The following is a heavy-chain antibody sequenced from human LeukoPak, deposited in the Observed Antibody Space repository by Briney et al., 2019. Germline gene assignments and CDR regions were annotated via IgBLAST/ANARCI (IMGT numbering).Heavy chain of an antibody. J-gene: IGHJ4*02. CDR3: AKDSGDDPDFFDY. CDR2: LSANGGST. CDR1: ASRFTFSSYT. Sequence: GGSLRLSCEASASRFTFSSYTMSWVRQVPGKGLEWVSSLSANGGSTYHADSVKGRFTISRDNSKNTLYLQMDNLRAEDTAIYYCAKDSGDDPDFFDYWGQGALVTVSS. V-gene: IGHV3-23*01. D-gene: IGHD4-17*01.